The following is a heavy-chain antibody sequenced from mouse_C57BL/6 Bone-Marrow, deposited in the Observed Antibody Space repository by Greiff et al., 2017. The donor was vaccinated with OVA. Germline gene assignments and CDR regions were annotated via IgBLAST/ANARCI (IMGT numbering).Heavy chain of an antibody. J-gene: IGHJ1*03. V-gene: IGHV3-6*01. CDR1: GYSITSGYY. CDR2: ISYDGSN. Sequence: EVHLVASGPGLVKPSQSLSLTCSVTGYSITSGYYWNWIRQFPGNKLEWMGYISYDGSNNYNPSLKNRISITRDTSKDQFFLELNSVTTEDTATYYCARAYYYGSSYVDFDVWGTGTTVTVSS. D-gene: IGHD1-1*01. CDR3: ARAYYYGSSYVDFDV.